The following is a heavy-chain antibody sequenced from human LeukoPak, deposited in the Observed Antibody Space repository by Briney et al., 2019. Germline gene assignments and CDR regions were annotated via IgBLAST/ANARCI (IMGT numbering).Heavy chain of an antibody. Sequence: GGSLRLSCAASGXTFSSYAVSWVRRAPGKGLEWVSGISVIGGKTYYADSVKGRFTISRDNSKNTLYLQMNSLRAEDTAVYYCAKDKRNDVTYFDYWGQGTLVTVSS. D-gene: IGHD1-1*01. CDR3: AKDKRNDVTYFDY. CDR2: ISVIGGKT. CDR1: GXTFSSYA. V-gene: IGHV3-23*01. J-gene: IGHJ4*02.